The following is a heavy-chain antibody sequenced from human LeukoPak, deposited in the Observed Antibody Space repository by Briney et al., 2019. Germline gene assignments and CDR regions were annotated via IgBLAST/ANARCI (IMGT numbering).Heavy chain of an antibody. Sequence: GGSLRLSCAASGFTFSSYGMHWVRQAPGKGLEWVAVIWYDGSNKYYADSVKGRFTISRDNSKNTLYLQMNSLRAEGTAVYYCARGDILTGHYYYYMDVWGKGTTVTVSS. CDR2: IWYDGSNK. V-gene: IGHV3-33*01. CDR3: ARGDILTGHYYYYMDV. CDR1: GFTFSSYG. D-gene: IGHD3-9*01. J-gene: IGHJ6*03.